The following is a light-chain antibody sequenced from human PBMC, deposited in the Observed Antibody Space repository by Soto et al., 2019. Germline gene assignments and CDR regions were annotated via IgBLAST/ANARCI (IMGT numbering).Light chain of an antibody. CDR1: QGISNY. V-gene: IGKV1-27*01. Sequence: DIQMTQSPSSLSASVGDRVTITCRASQGISNYLAWYQQKPGKVPKLLIYAASTLQSGVTSRFSGSGSGTDFTHTISSLQPEDVATYYCQKYNSAPITCGQGTRLQIK. CDR2: AAS. J-gene: IGKJ5*01. CDR3: QKYNSAPIT.